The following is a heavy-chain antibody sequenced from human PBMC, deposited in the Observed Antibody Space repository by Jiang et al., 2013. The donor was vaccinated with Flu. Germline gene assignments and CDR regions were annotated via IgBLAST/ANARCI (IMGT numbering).Heavy chain of an antibody. J-gene: IGHJ5*02. V-gene: IGHV4-59*01. CDR1: GGSISSYY. D-gene: IGHD1-7*01. CDR3: ARALRYNWNYPPNWFDP. Sequence: GLVKPSETLSLTCTVSGGSISSYYWSWIRQPPGKGLEWIGYIYYMGAPTTTPPSRVESTISVDTSKNQFSLKLSSVTAADTAVYYCARALRYNWNYPPNWFDPWGQGTLVTVSS. CDR2: IYYMGAP.